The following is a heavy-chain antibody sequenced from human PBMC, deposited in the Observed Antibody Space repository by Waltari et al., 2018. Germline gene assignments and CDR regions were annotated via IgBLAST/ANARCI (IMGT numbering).Heavy chain of an antibody. V-gene: IGHV4-34*01. Sequence: QVQLQQWGAGLLKPSETLSLTCAVYGGSFSGYYWSWIRQPPGKGLEWIGEINQMGNTNYNPSLKSRGTISVDTSKNQFSLKLSSVTAADTAVYYCARAEYYYDSSGLGGFDYWGQGTLVTVSS. J-gene: IGHJ4*02. D-gene: IGHD3-22*01. CDR2: INQMGNT. CDR1: GGSFSGYY. CDR3: ARAEYYYDSSGLGGFDY.